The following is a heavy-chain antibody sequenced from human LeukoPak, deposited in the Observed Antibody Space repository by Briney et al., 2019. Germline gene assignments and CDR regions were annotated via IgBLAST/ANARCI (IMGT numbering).Heavy chain of an antibody. CDR3: ARDGVVTMELDS. J-gene: IGHJ4*02. D-gene: IGHD3-3*01. CDR1: GGSFSGYY. Sequence: NPSETLSLTCAVYGGSFSGYYWSWIRQPPGKGLEWIGEINHSGSTNYNPSLKSRLTISLDTSKNQFSLNLKSVTAADTAMYYCARDGVVTMELDSWGQGTLVTVSS. V-gene: IGHV4-34*01. CDR2: INHSGST.